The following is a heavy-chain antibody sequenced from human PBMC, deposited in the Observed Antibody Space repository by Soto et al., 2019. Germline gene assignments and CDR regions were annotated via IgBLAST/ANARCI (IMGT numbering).Heavy chain of an antibody. J-gene: IGHJ5*02. CDR3: VHFRVAPDL. Sequence: SGPTLVNPTQTLTLTCTFSGFSLSTTGVGVGWIRQPPGKALEWLALIYWDDDKRYSPSLKSRLTITKDTAKNQVVLTMTDMDRVDTSTYYCVHFRVAPDLWGQGTLVTVSS. CDR1: GFSLSTTGVG. CDR2: IYWDDDK. V-gene: IGHV2-5*02. D-gene: IGHD2-15*01.